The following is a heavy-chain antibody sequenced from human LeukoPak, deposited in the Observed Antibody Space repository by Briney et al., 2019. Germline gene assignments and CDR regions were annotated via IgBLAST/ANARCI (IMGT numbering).Heavy chain of an antibody. CDR3: ARGVAETATTYYYYYGMDV. Sequence: TGGSLRLSCAASGFTVSSNYMSWVRQAPGKGLEWVSVIYSGGSTYYADSVKGRFTISRDNSKNTLYLQMNSLRAEDTAVYYCARGVAETATTYYYYYGMDVWGQGTTVTVSS. CDR2: IYSGGST. D-gene: IGHD4-17*01. V-gene: IGHV3-53*01. CDR1: GFTVSSNY. J-gene: IGHJ6*02.